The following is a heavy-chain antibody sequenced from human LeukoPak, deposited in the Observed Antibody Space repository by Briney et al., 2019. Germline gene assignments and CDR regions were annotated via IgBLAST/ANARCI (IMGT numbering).Heavy chain of an antibody. Sequence: GGSLRLSCVASGFIFSNYAMIWVRQAPGKGLEWVSATSATGGSTYYADSVKCRFTISRDNSKKTLYLQMNSLTVEDTAVYYCARGGLDWLLYSQFDYWGQGTLVTASS. D-gene: IGHD3-9*01. J-gene: IGHJ4*02. CDR3: ARGGLDWLLYSQFDY. V-gene: IGHV3-23*01. CDR1: GFIFSNYA. CDR2: TSATGGST.